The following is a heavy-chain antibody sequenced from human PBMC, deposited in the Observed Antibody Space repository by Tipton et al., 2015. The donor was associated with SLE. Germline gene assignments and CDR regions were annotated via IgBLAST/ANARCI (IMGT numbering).Heavy chain of an antibody. CDR1: RFSFSDFG. Sequence: SLRLSCTDSRFSFSDFGMHWVRQAPGRGLEWVALIAHDGSNKYYADSVKGRFTISRDNSKNTLYLQMNSLRVEDTAVYYCARDVGGCSGGSCYLDWGQGTLVTVSS. CDR3: ARDVGGCSGGSCYLD. V-gene: IGHV3-30*03. CDR2: IAHDGSNK. J-gene: IGHJ4*02. D-gene: IGHD2-15*01.